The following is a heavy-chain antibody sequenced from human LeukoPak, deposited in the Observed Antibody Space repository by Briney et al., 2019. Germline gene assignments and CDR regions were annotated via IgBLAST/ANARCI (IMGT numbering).Heavy chain of an antibody. J-gene: IGHJ4*02. CDR2: ISDDGSGT. Sequence: GSLRLSCAASGFTFSSYSMNWVRQAPGQGLEWVSTISDDGSGTYYADSVKGRFTISRDNSKNTLFLQINSLRAEDSAVYYCATDRERDPSVYYLVGGQGTLITVSS. CDR1: GFTFSSYS. CDR3: ATDRERDPSVYYLV. V-gene: IGHV3-23*01. D-gene: IGHD3-22*01.